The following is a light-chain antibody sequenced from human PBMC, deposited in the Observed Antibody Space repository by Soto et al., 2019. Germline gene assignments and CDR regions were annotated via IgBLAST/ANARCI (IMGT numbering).Light chain of an antibody. V-gene: IGKV1-5*01. J-gene: IGKJ1*01. CDR3: QQYNSYPWT. CDR2: DAS. Sequence: DIQITQSPSTLSASVGDRVTITCRAIQNIYGWLAWYQQKSGKAPKLLIYDASSLESGVPSRFSGSGFGTEFTVTISSLQPHDFATYFCQQYNSYPWTFGQGTKVEVK. CDR1: QNIYGW.